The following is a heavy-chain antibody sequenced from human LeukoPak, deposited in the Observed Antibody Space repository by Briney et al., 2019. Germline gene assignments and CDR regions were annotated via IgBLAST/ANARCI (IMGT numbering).Heavy chain of an antibody. Sequence: ASVKVSCKASAYTFISYDINWVRQATGQRPEWMGWMNPNSGHTGYAQKFQGRVTMTRDTSISTAYMELSSPRSEDTAVYYCARERDNWDLDSWGQGTLVTVSS. CDR3: ARERDNWDLDS. CDR1: AYTFISYD. CDR2: MNPNSGHT. J-gene: IGHJ4*02. V-gene: IGHV1-8*01. D-gene: IGHD1-20*01.